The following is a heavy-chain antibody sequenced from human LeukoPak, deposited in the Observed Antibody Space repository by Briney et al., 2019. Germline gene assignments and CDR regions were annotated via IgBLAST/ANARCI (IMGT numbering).Heavy chain of an antibody. J-gene: IGHJ6*02. D-gene: IGHD3-16*01. V-gene: IGHV3-74*03. CDR2: INGDGSVT. Sequence: PGGSLRLSCAASGFTFSYSWMSWVRQAPGKGLVWVAHINGDGSVTTYADAMKGRFTISRDNAKNTLYLHITGLRADDTAVFYCVRGAYYFYGMDVWGQGTTVTASS. CDR3: VRGAYYFYGMDV. CDR1: GFTFSYSW.